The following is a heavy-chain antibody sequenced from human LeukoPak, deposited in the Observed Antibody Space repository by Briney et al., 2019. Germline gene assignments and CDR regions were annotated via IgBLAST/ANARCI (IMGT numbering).Heavy chain of an antibody. D-gene: IGHD4-17*01. V-gene: IGHV3-9*03. Sequence: PGGSLRLSCAASGFTFDDYAMHWVRQAPGKGLEWVSGISWNSGSIGYADSVKGRFTISRDNAKNSLYLQMNSLRAEDMALYYCAKFTGNTVTRLEEFDYWGQGTLVTVSS. CDR3: AKFTGNTVTRLEEFDY. CDR2: ISWNSGSI. CDR1: GFTFDDYA. J-gene: IGHJ4*02.